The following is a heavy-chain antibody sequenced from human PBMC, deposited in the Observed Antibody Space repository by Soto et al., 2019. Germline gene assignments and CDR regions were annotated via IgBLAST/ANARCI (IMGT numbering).Heavy chain of an antibody. CDR2: IWYDGSNK. D-gene: IGHD3-3*01. CDR1: GFTFSSYG. Sequence: GGSLRLSCAASGFTFSSYGMHWVRQAPGKGLEWVAVIWYDGSNKYYADSVKGRFTISRDNSKNTLYLQMNSLRAEDTAVYYCARGYDFWSGYFGLDYWGQGTLVTVSS. CDR3: ARGYDFWSGYFGLDY. V-gene: IGHV3-33*01. J-gene: IGHJ4*02.